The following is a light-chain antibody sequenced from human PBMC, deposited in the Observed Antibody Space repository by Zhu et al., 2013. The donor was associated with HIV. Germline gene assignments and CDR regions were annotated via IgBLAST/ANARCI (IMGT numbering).Light chain of an antibody. CDR1: QSINSY. Sequence: DIQMTQSPSSLSASVGDRVTITCRASQSINSYLNWYQQKPGKAPELLIHAASALQSGVPSRFSGSGSGTDFTLTIDSLQSEDFATYYCEHYYNFPHTFGQGTKLEIK. CDR3: EHYYNFPHT. CDR2: AAS. J-gene: IGKJ2*01. V-gene: IGKV1-39*01.